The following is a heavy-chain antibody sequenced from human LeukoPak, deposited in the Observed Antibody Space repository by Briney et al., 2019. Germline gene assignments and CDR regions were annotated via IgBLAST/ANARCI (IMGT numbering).Heavy chain of an antibody. CDR1: GGSINSFY. CDR3: ARGSSSDAFDI. J-gene: IGHJ3*02. V-gene: IGHV4-59*01. CDR2: IYYSGST. D-gene: IGHD6-13*01. Sequence: SETLSLTCTVSGGSINSFYWTWIRQPAGKGLEWIGYIYYSGSTNYNPSLKSRVTISVDTSKNQFSLKLSSVTAADTAVYYCARGSSSDAFDIWGQGTMVTVSS.